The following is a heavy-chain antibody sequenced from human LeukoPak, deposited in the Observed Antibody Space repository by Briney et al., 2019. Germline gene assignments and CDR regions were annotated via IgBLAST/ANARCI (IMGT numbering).Heavy chain of an antibody. Sequence: GGSLRLSCAASGFTVSSNYMSWVRQAPGKGLEWVSVIYSGGSTYYADSVKGRFTISRDNSKNTVYLQMNSLKVEDTALYYCANAYCSSMSCYRDPFDSWGQGTLVTVSS. CDR1: GFTVSSNY. CDR2: IYSGGST. V-gene: IGHV3-53*05. J-gene: IGHJ4*02. CDR3: ANAYCSSMSCYRDPFDS. D-gene: IGHD2-2*01.